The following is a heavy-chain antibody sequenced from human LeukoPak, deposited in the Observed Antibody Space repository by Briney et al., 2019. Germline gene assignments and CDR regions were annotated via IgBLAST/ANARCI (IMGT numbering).Heavy chain of an antibody. Sequence: SETLSLTCTVSGGAISFYYWSWIAQPPGKGLDWIAYMYYSGSTNYNPSLKSRITISVDTSKNQFSLKLSSVTAADTAVYYCARGGSIVGATPHDTFDIWGQGTMVTVSS. D-gene: IGHD1-26*01. CDR1: GGAISFYY. CDR2: MYYSGST. CDR3: ARGGSIVGATPHDTFDI. V-gene: IGHV4-59*01. J-gene: IGHJ3*02.